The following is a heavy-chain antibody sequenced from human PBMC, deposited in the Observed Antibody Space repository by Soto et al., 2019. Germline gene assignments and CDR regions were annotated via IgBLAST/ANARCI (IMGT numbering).Heavy chain of an antibody. CDR2: IKQDGSEK. D-gene: IGHD6-19*01. CDR1: GFTFSSYW. CDR3: ASQISSGWQTDAFDS. J-gene: IGHJ3*02. Sequence: PGGSLRLSCAASGFTFSSYWMSWVRQAPGKGLEWVANIKQDGSEKYYVDSVRGRFTISRDNAKNSVYLQMNSLRAEDTAVYYCASQISSGWQTDAFDSWGQGTLVTVSS. V-gene: IGHV3-7*01.